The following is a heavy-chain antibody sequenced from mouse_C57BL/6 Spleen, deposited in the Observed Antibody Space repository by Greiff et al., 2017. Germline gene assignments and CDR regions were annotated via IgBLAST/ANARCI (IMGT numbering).Heavy chain of an antibody. J-gene: IGHJ2*01. CDR2: IDPSDSYT. CDR1: GYTFTSYW. V-gene: IGHV1-69*01. Sequence: QVQLQQPGAELVMPGASVKLSCKASGYTFTSYWMHWVKQRPGQGLEWIGEIDPSDSYTNYNQKFKGKSTLTVDKSSSPAYMQLSSLTSEDSAVYYCARGYYGLSHYFDYWGQGTTLTVSS. CDR3: ARGYYGLSHYFDY. D-gene: IGHD2-2*01.